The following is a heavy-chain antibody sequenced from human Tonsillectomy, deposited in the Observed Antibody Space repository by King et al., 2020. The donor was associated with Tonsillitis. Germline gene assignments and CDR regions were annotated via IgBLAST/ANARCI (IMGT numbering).Heavy chain of an antibody. D-gene: IGHD6-13*01. Sequence: EVQLVESGGGLVQPGRSLRLSCAASGFTFDDYAMHWVRHAPGKGLEWVSGISWNSGSIGYADSVKGRFTISRDSAKNSLFLQMNSLRAEDTALYYCAKVIKAEIAAAGGFDPWGQGTLVTVSS. CDR2: ISWNSGSI. CDR3: AKVIKAEIAAAGGFDP. J-gene: IGHJ5*02. V-gene: IGHV3-9*01. CDR1: GFTFDDYA.